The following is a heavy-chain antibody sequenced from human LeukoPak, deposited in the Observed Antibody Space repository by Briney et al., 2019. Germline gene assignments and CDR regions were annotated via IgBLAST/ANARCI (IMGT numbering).Heavy chain of an antibody. V-gene: IGHV4-39*02. D-gene: IGHD2-15*01. Sequence: PSETLSLTCTLSGGSISSTNSFWGWIRQPPGKGLEWIVSVYFSGRTYYNSSLKSRVTISVDTSKNQFSLKLSSVTAADTAVYFCAREAYCSGGSCFPNWFDPWGQGSLVTVSS. J-gene: IGHJ5*02. CDR2: VYFSGRT. CDR3: AREAYCSGGSCFPNWFDP. CDR1: GGSISSTNSF.